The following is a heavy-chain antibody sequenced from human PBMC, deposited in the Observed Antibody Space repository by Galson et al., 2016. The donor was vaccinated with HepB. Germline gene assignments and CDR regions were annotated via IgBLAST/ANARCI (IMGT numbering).Heavy chain of an antibody. V-gene: IGHV4-31*03. CDR2: IHYSGST. J-gene: IGHJ4*02. CDR3: ARDKNERGYSYGHFDY. D-gene: IGHD5-18*01. Sequence: TLSLTCTVSGGSISSGGYYWSWIRQHPGKGLEWIGYIHYSGSTYYNPSLESRGSISVDTSKNQFSLKLSSVTAADTAVYYCARDKNERGYSYGHFDYWGQGALVTVSS. CDR1: GGSISSGGYY.